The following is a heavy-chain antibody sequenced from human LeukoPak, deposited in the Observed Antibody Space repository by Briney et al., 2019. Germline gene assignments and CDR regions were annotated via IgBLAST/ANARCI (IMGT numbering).Heavy chain of an antibody. CDR1: GFTFSTYW. V-gene: IGHV3-7*03. CDR3: AGGRRQFDP. CDR2: IKQDGSEK. J-gene: IGHJ5*02. D-gene: IGHD3-16*01. Sequence: PGGSLRLSCAASGFTFSTYWMSWVRQAPGKGLEWVANIKQDGSEKYYVDSVKGRFTISRDNAKNSLYLQMNSLSAEDTAVYYCAGGRRQFDPWGQGTLVTVSS.